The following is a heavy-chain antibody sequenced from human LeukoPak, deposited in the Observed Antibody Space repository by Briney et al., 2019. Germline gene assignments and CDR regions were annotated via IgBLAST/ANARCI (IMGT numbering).Heavy chain of an antibody. J-gene: IGHJ4*02. Sequence: PGRSLRLSCAASGFTFDDYAMHWVRQAPGKGLEWVSGISWNSGSIGYADSVKGRFTISRDNAKNSLYLQMNSLRAEDTALYYCAKGYGSSWYSYDFDYWGQGTLVTVSS. V-gene: IGHV3-9*01. D-gene: IGHD6-13*01. CDR2: ISWNSGSI. CDR3: AKGYGSSWYSYDFDY. CDR1: GFTFDDYA.